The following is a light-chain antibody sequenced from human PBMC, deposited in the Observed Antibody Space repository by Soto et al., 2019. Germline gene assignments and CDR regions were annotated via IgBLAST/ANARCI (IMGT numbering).Light chain of an antibody. Sequence: EVVMTPSPATLSVSPGERATLSCRASESVIRNLAWYQQTPGQAPRLLIYDASTRATGIPDRFSGGGSGTEFTLTISSLQSEDFVVYYCQQYNSWPPITFGQGTRLEIK. CDR1: ESVIRN. CDR3: QQYNSWPPIT. V-gene: IGKV3-15*01. CDR2: DAS. J-gene: IGKJ5*01.